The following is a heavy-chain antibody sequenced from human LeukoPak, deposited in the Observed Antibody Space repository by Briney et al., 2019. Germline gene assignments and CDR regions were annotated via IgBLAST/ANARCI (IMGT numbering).Heavy chain of an antibody. CDR2: IYYSGST. CDR3: ARESLEGSSGYFGYLTD. J-gene: IGHJ4*02. V-gene: IGHV4-39*07. D-gene: IGHD3-22*01. CDR1: GGSISSSSSYY. Sequence: KPSETLSLTCTVSGGSISSSSSYYWGWIRQPPGKGLEWIGSIYYSGSTYYNPSLKSRVTISVDTSKNQFSLKLSSVTAADTAVYYCARESLEGSSGYFGYLTDWGQGTLVTVSS.